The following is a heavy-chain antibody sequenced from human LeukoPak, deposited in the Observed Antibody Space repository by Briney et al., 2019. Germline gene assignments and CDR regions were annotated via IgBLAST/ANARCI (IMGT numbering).Heavy chain of an antibody. CDR3: ATYFISGTTSWFDP. CDR1: GYTFTGYY. D-gene: IGHD1-7*01. CDR2: INPNSGGT. J-gene: IGHJ5*02. V-gene: IGHV1-2*02. Sequence: ASVKVSCKASGYTFTGYYMHWVRQAPGQGLEWMGWINPNSGGTNYAQKFQGRVTMTRDTSISTAYMELSRLRSDDTAVYYCATYFISGTTSWFDPWGQGTLVTVSS.